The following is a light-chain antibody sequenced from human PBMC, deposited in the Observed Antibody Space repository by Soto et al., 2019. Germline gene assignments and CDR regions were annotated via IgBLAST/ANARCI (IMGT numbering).Light chain of an antibody. CDR1: SSNIGAGYD. CDR2: GNN. V-gene: IGLV1-40*01. CDR3: QSYDSTLSGSHVV. J-gene: IGLJ2*01. Sequence: QSVLTQPPSVSGAPGQRVTISCTGSSSNIGAGYDVHWYLQLPGTAPKLLIYGNNNRPSGVPDRFSGSKSGTSASLAITGLQADDEADYYCQSYDSTLSGSHVVFGGGTKLTVL.